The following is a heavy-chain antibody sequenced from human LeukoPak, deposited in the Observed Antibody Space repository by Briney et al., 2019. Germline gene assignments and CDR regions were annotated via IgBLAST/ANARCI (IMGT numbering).Heavy chain of an antibody. V-gene: IGHV4-39*01. CDR1: GFTFSSHSMN. Sequence: PGGSLRLSCTASGFTFSSHSMNWVRQAPGKGLEWIGSIYYSGSTYYNPSLKSRVTISVDTSKNQFSLKLSSVTAADTAVYYCARGDEVVTQYYFDYWGQGTLVTVSS. J-gene: IGHJ4*02. CDR3: ARGDEVVTQYYFDY. CDR2: IYYSGST. D-gene: IGHD4-23*01.